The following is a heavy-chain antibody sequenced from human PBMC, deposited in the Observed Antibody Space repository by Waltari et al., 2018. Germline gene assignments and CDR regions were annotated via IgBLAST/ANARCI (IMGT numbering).Heavy chain of an antibody. D-gene: IGHD2-15*01. CDR1: AYTLTELS. CDR2: FDPEDGET. CDR3: ALLGYCSGGSCYRDFQH. J-gene: IGHJ1*01. Sequence: QVQLVQSGAEVKKPGASVKVSCKVSAYTLTELSMHWVRPAPGKGLEWMGGFDPEDGETIYAQKFQGRVTMTEDTSTDTAYMELSSLRSEDTAVYYCALLGYCSGGSCYRDFQHWARAPWSPSPQ. V-gene: IGHV1-24*01.